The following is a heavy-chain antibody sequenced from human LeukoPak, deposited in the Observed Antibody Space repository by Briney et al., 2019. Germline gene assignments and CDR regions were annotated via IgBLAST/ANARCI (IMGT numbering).Heavy chain of an antibody. J-gene: IGHJ3*02. CDR1: GFTFSSYS. V-gene: IGHV3-21*01. CDR3: ARGGTYDI. CDR2: ISNDGKYI. Sequence: GGSLRLSCAASGFTFSSYSMNWVRQAPGKGLEWVSSISNDGKYIYYADSVKGRFTISRDNAKSSLYLQMNSLRGEDTAVYFCARGGTYDIWGQGTRVTVSS.